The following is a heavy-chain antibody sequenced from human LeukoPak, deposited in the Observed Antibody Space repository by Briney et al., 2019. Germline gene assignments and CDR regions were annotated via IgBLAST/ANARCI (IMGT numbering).Heavy chain of an antibody. J-gene: IGHJ3*02. CDR1: GGSISSGSYY. V-gene: IGHV4-61*02. CDR3: ARPRESGPENAFDI. D-gene: IGHD3-3*01. CDR2: IYTSGST. Sequence: SQTLSLTCTVSGGSISSGSYYWSWIRQPAGKGLEWIGRIYTSGSTYYNPSLKSRVTISVDTSKNQFSLKLSSVTAADTAVYYCARPRESGPENAFDIWGQGTMVTVSS.